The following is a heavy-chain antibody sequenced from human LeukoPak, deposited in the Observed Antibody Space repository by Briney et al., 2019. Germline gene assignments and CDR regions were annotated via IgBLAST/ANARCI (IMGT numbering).Heavy chain of an antibody. CDR3: ARDLNYDISPGMDV. J-gene: IGHJ6*02. CDR2: ISDSGGST. V-gene: IGHV3-23*01. Sequence: GGSLRLSCAASGFTFSSYAMSWVRQAPGKGLEWVSGISDSGGSTHYADSVKGRFTISRDNSKYMLYLQMNSLRAEDTAVYYCARDLNYDISPGMDVWGQGTTVTVSS. CDR1: GFTFSSYA. D-gene: IGHD3-9*01.